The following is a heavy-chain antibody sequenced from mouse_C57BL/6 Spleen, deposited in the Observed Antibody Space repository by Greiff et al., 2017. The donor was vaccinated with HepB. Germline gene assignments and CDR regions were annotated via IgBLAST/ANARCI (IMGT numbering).Heavy chain of an antibody. CDR2: IWSDGST. D-gene: IGHD4-1*01. Sequence: VKLQESGPGLVAPSQSLSITCTVSGFSLTSYGVHWVRQPPGKGLEWLVVIWSDGSTTYNSALKSRLSISKDNSKSQVFLKMNSLQTDDTAMYYWARHNWDNYAMDYWGQGTSVTVSS. V-gene: IGHV2-6-1*01. CDR1: GFSLTSYG. J-gene: IGHJ4*01. CDR3: ARHNWDNYAMDY.